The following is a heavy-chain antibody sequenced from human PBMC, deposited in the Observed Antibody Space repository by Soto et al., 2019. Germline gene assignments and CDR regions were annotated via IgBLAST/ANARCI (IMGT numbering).Heavy chain of an antibody. CDR1: GFTFSNYA. CDR2: ISGGGGGT. CDR3: TKGSHYDILTAYHAFDF. Sequence: GGSLRLSCTASGFTFSNYALNWVRHAPGKGLEWVSGISGGGGGTHYTDSVKGRFTISRDNSKNTVFLQMNSLRAEDTAVYFCTKGSHYDILTAYHAFDFWGPGTLVTVSS. J-gene: IGHJ4*02. D-gene: IGHD3-9*01. V-gene: IGHV3-23*01.